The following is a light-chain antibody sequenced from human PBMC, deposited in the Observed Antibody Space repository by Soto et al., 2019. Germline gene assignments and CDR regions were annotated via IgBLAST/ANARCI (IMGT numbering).Light chain of an antibody. CDR2: SNN. J-gene: IGLJ2*01. CDR1: SSNIGSNY. V-gene: IGLV1-47*02. CDR3: AAWDDSLSVVV. Sequence: QSVLTQPPSASGTPGQRVTISCSGSSSNIGSNYVYWYQQLPGTAPKLLIYSNNQRPSGVPDRFSGSKSGTSASLAISGLRSEDEADYYCAAWDDSLSVVVFGGGTKVTV.